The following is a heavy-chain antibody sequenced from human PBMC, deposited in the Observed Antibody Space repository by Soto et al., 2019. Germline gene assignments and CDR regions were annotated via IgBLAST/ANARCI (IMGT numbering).Heavy chain of an antibody. CDR2: IIPIFGTA. CDR1: GGTFSSYA. Sequence: QVQLVQSGAEVKKPGSSVKVSCKASGGTFSSYAISWVRQAPGQGLEWMGGIIPIFGTANYAQKFQGRVTITADESTRTDYMELISQRSEDTAFYYWARVEVPVASSSVDYWGQGTLVTVSS. V-gene: IGHV1-69*01. D-gene: IGHD2-2*01. J-gene: IGHJ4*02. CDR3: ARVEVPVASSSVDY.